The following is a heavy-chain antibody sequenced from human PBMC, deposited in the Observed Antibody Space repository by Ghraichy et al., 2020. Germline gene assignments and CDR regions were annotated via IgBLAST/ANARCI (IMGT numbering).Heavy chain of an antibody. D-gene: IGHD3-10*01. CDR2: ISKSSSYT. Sequence: GGSLRLSCAASGFTFSDSYMNWIRQAPGKGLELVSYISKSSSYTNYADSVKGRFTISRDNAKNSLYLQMNSLRAEDTAVYYCARDLRQIPGTAFDIWGQGTVVTVSS. V-gene: IGHV3-11*06. J-gene: IGHJ3*02. CDR3: ARDLRQIPGTAFDI. CDR1: GFTFSDSY.